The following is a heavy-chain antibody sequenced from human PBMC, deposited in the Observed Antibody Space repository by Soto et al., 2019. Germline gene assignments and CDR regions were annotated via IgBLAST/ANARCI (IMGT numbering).Heavy chain of an antibody. CDR1: GFTFSGSA. J-gene: IGHJ4*02. V-gene: IGHV3-73*01. CDR2: IRSKANSYAT. CDR3: TRVVGATGRLFDY. D-gene: IGHD1-26*01. Sequence: GGSLRLSCAASGFTFSGSAMHWVRQASGKGLEWVGRIRSKANSYATAYAASVKDRFTISRDDSKNTAYLQMNSLKTEDTAVYYCTRVVGATGRLFDYWGQGTLVTVSS.